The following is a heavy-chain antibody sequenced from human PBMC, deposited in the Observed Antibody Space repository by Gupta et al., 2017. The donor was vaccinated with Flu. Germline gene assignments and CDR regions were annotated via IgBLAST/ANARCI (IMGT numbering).Heavy chain of an antibody. J-gene: IGHJ4*02. Sequence: QVQLQQWGAGLLKPSETLSLTCAVYGGSFSGYYWSWIRQPPGKGLEWIGEINHSGSTNYNPSLKSRVTISVDTSKIQFSLKLSSVTAADTAVYYCASELSVSGYFDYWGQGTLVTVSS. D-gene: IGHD1-26*01. CDR1: GGSFSGYY. V-gene: IGHV4-34*01. CDR3: ASELSVSGYFDY. CDR2: INHSGST.